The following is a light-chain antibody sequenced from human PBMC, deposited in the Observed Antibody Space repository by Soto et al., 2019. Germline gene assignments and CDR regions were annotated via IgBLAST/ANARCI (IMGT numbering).Light chain of an antibody. Sequence: DIQMTQSPSSLSASVGDRVTITCRASQGISSYLNWFQQKPGQAPKLLFYSASRLQSGVPSRFSGGGSGADFTLTISSLQPEDSATYHCQQTYSTPYSFGQGTKLEIK. J-gene: IGKJ2*03. CDR1: QGISSY. V-gene: IGKV1-39*01. CDR2: SAS. CDR3: QQTYSTPYS.